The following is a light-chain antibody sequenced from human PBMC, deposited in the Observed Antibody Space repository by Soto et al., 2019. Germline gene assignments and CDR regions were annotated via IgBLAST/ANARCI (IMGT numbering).Light chain of an antibody. V-gene: IGKV3-15*01. CDR3: QQYNSWRSIT. Sequence: EIVMTQSPATLSVSPGERATLSCRASQSVSSNLAWYQQKPGHAPRLLIYGASTRATGIPARFSGSGSGTEFTLTISSLQSEDFAVYYCQQYNSWRSITFGQGTRLEIK. J-gene: IGKJ5*01. CDR2: GAS. CDR1: QSVSSN.